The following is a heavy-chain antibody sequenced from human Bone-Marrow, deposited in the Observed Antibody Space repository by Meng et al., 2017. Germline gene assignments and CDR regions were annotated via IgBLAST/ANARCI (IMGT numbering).Heavy chain of an antibody. V-gene: IGHV4-39*01. J-gene: IGHJ4*02. Sequence: QLQLQESGPGLVKPSETRSLTCTGSGGTISSSSYYWGWIRQPPGKGLEWIGSIYYSGSTYYNPSLKSRVTISLDTSKNQFSLNLSSVTAADTAVYYCARGYCSTTSCYNRYFDYWGLGTLVTVSS. CDR1: GGTISSSSYY. CDR2: IYYSGST. D-gene: IGHD2-2*02. CDR3: ARGYCSTTSCYNRYFDY.